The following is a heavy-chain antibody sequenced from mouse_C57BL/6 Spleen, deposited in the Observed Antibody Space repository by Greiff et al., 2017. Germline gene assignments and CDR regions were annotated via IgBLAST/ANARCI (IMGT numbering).Heavy chain of an antibody. CDR3: TRNGRSGYFDV. J-gene: IGHJ1*03. Sequence: EVKLVESGGGLVQPGGSMKLSCAASGFTFSDAWMDWVRQSPEKGLEWVAEIRNKANNHATYYAEAVNGRFTISRDDSKSSVYLQMNSLRAEDTGIDYCTRNGRSGYFDVWGTGTTVTVSS. CDR1: GFTFSDAW. D-gene: IGHD1-1*01. V-gene: IGHV6-6*01. CDR2: IRNKANNHAT.